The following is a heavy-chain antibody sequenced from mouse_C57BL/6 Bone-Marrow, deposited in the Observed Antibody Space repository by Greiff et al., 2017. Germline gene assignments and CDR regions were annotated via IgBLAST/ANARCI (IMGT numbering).Heavy chain of an antibody. CDR1: GYAFSSYW. CDR2: IYPGDGDT. CDR3: ARHSLYYDYDESYFDY. V-gene: IGHV1-80*01. J-gene: IGHJ2*01. Sequence: VQLQQSGAELVKPGASVKISCKASGYAFSSYWMNWVKQRPGKGLEWIGQIYPGDGDTNYNGKFKGKATLTADKSSSTAYMQLSSLTSEDSAVYFCARHSLYYDYDESYFDYWGQGTTLTVSS. D-gene: IGHD2-4*01.